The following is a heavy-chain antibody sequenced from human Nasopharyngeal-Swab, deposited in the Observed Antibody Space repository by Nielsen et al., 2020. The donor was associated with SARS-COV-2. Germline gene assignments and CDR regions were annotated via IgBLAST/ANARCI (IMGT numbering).Heavy chain of an antibody. Sequence: GGSLRLSCAASGFTFSSYSMNWVRQAPGKGLEWVSSISSSSSYIHYADSVKGRFTSSRDNAKNSLYLQMNSLRAEDTAVYYCARDGWLRYSYYGMDVWGQGTTVTVSS. J-gene: IGHJ6*02. CDR2: ISSSSSYI. CDR3: ARDGWLRYSYYGMDV. V-gene: IGHV3-21*01. D-gene: IGHD5-12*01. CDR1: GFTFSSYS.